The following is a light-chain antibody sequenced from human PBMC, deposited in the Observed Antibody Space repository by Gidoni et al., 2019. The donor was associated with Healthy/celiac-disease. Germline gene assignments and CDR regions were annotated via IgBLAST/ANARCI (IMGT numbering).Light chain of an antibody. Sequence: IVLTQSPATLSLSPGERATLSCRASQSVSSYLAWYQQKPGQAPRLLIYDASNRATGIPARFSGSGSGTDFTLTISSLEPEDFAVYYCQQRSNWPPSITFGQXTRLEIK. V-gene: IGKV3-11*01. CDR2: DAS. CDR1: QSVSSY. CDR3: QQRSNWPPSIT. J-gene: IGKJ5*01.